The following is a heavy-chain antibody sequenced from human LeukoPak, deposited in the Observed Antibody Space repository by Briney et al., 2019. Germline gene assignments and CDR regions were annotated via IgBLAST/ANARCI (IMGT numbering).Heavy chain of an antibody. CDR1: GFTFSPYA. CDR2: IWHDGSDK. Sequence: GRSLTLSCAASGFTFSPYAMHWVRQAPGKGLEWVAVIWHDGSDKYYIDSVKGRFTISRDNSKNTLYLQMNSLRAEDTAVYYCAKDMGDTALQNFFDPWGQGTLVTVSS. CDR3: AKDMGDTALQNFFDP. V-gene: IGHV3-33*06. J-gene: IGHJ5*02. D-gene: IGHD2-21*01.